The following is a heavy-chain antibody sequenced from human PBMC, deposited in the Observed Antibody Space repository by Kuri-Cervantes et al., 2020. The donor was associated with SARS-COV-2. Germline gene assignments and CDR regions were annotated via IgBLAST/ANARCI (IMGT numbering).Heavy chain of an antibody. CDR1: GFTFSSYA. CDR2: ISYDGSNK. V-gene: IGHV3-30-3*01. Sequence: GESLKISCAASGFTFSSYAMHWVRQAPGKGLEWVAVISYDGSNKYYADSVKGRFTISRDNSKNTLYLQMNSLRAEDTAVYYCARVGTSCYEDYWGQGTLVTVSS. J-gene: IGHJ4*02. D-gene: IGHD2-2*01. CDR3: ARVGTSCYEDY.